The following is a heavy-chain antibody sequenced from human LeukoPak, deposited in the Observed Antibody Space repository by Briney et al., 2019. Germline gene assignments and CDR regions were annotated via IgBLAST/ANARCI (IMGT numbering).Heavy chain of an antibody. V-gene: IGHV3-48*01. CDR2: ISSISSTI. Sequence: GGSLRLSCAASGFTFSKFHMNWVRQAPGKGLEWVSYISSISSTIYYADSVKGRFTISRDNAENSLYLQMNSLRAEDTAVYYCVKDNPLDYWGQGTLVIVSS. CDR3: VKDNPLDY. CDR1: GFTFSKFH. J-gene: IGHJ4*02. D-gene: IGHD1-14*01.